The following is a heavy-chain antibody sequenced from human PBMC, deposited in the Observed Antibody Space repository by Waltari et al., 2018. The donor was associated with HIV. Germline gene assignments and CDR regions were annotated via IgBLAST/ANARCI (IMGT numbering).Heavy chain of an antibody. Sequence: QLQLQESGPGLVKPSETLSLTCTVSGGSISSSSYYWGWIRQPPGKGLEWIGSIYYSGSTYYNPSLKSRVTISVDTSKNQFSLKLSSVTAADTAVYYCARYCSSTSCYARAFDIWGQGTMVTVSS. CDR1: GGSISSSSYY. D-gene: IGHD2-2*01. CDR2: IYYSGST. J-gene: IGHJ3*02. CDR3: ARYCSSTSCYARAFDI. V-gene: IGHV4-39*07.